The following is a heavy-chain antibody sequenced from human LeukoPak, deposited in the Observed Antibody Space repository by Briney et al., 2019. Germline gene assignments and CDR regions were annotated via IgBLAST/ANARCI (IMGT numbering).Heavy chain of an antibody. CDR3: ARGLLRDGYTYSYSFDY. V-gene: IGHV3-66*01. J-gene: IGHJ4*02. CDR1: GFTVSTNY. D-gene: IGHD5-18*01. CDR2: VYMGGTT. Sequence: PGGSLRLSCAASGFTVSTNYMNWVRQAPGKGLEWVSVVYMGGTTYYADSVKGRFTISRDIPKNTIYLQMNNLRAEDTAVYYCARGLLRDGYTYSYSFDYWGQGTLVTVSS.